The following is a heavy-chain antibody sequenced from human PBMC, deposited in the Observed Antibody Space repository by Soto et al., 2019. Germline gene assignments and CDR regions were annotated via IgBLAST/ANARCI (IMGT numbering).Heavy chain of an antibody. Sequence: ASVKVSCKASGYTFTSYGISWVRQAPGQGLEWMGWISAYNGNTNYAQKLQGRVTMTTDTSTSTAYMELRSLRSEDTAVYYCARDYRSVAGLQGEVVDPWGQGTLVTVSS. V-gene: IGHV1-18*01. CDR1: GYTFTSYG. J-gene: IGHJ5*02. CDR3: ARDYRSVAGLQGEVVDP. D-gene: IGHD6-19*01. CDR2: ISAYNGNT.